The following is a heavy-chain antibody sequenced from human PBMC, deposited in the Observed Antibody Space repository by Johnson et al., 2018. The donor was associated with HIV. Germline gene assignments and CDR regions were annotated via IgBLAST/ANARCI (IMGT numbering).Heavy chain of an antibody. J-gene: IGHJ3*02. CDR3: ARESGGYYDSSAREAFDI. D-gene: IGHD3-22*01. Sequence: QVQLVESGGGLVQPGGSMRLSCAASGFTFSTYGMHWVRQAPGKGLEWVAVIWYDGGNTYYADSVTGRFTISRDNAKNSLYLQMNSLRAEDTAVYYCARESGGYYDSSAREAFDIWGQGTMVTVSS. CDR2: IWYDGGNT. CDR1: GFTFSTYG. V-gene: IGHV3-33*08.